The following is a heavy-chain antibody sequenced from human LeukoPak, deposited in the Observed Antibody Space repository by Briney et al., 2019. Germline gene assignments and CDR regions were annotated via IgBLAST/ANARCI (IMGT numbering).Heavy chain of an antibody. D-gene: IGHD3-22*01. CDR3: AKENSYYYDSSGYYLGY. V-gene: IGHV3-30*18. CDR2: ISYDGSNK. J-gene: IGHJ4*02. Sequence: GGSLRLSCAASGFTFSSYGMRWVRQAPGKGLEWVAVISYDGSNKYYADSVKGRFTISRDNSKNTLYLQMNSLRAEDTAVYYCAKENSYYYDSSGYYLGYWGQGTLSPSPQ. CDR1: GFTFSSYG.